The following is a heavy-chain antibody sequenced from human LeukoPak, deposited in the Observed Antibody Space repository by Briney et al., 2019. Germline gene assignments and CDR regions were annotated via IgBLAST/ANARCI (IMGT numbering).Heavy chain of an antibody. CDR3: ARGPYSSSLSAYYYGMDV. D-gene: IGHD6-6*01. CDR1: GYTFTSYY. J-gene: IGHJ6*02. V-gene: IGHV1-46*01. Sequence: AASVKVSCKASGYTFTSYYMHWVRQAPRHGLECMGIITPTGGSTSYAQKFQGRVTMTRDTSTSTVYMELSSLRSEDTAVYYCARGPYSSSLSAYYYGMDVWGQGTTVTVSS. CDR2: ITPTGGST.